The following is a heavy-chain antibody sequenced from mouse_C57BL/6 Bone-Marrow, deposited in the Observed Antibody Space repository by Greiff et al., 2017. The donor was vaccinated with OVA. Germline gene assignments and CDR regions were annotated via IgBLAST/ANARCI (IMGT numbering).Heavy chain of an antibody. J-gene: IGHJ4*01. Sequence: EVKVVESGGGLVQPGGSLKLSCAASGFTFSDYYMYWVRQTPEQRLEWVAYISNGGGSTYYPDTVKGRFTISRDNAKNTLYLQMSRLKSEDTAMYYGASQGRRYCYAMDYWGQGTSVTVSA. CDR1: GFTFSDYY. CDR2: ISNGGGST. D-gene: IGHD1-1*01. V-gene: IGHV5-12*01. CDR3: ASQGRRYCYAMDY.